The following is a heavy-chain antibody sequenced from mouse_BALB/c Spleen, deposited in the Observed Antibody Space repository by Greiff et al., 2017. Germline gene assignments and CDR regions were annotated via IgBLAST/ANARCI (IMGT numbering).Heavy chain of an antibody. CDR2: INPSTGYT. CDR3: ARSEVAYDYDAFAY. CDR1: GYTFTSYW. D-gene: IGHD2-4*01. Sequence: VQLQQSGAELATPGASVKMSCKASGYTFTSYWMHWVKQRPGQGLEWIGYINPSTGYTEYNQKFKDKATLTADKSSSTAYMQLSSLTSEDSAVYYCARSEVAYDYDAFAYWGQGTLVTVSA. V-gene: IGHV1-4*01. J-gene: IGHJ3*01.